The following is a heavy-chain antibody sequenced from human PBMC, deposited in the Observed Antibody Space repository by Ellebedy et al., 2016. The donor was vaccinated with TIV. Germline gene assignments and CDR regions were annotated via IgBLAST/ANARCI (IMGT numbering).Heavy chain of an antibody. D-gene: IGHD4-17*01. Sequence: SGPTLVKPTETLTLTCTVSGFSLSDIIMGVSWIRQPPGKALEWLAHIFSNDEKSYSTSLKSRLSISKDSSTSQVVLTMTNVDPVDTATYYCARICAYGDYGLDWGQGTLVTVSS. CDR2: IFSNDEK. J-gene: IGHJ4*02. CDR3: ARICAYGDYGLD. CDR1: GFSLSDIIMG. V-gene: IGHV2-26*01.